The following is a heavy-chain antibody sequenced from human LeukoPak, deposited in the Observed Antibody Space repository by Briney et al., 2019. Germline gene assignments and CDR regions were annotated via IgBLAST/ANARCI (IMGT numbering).Heavy chain of an antibody. CDR3: ARQVDGYDSSGS. CDR2: IYSGGST. D-gene: IGHD3-22*01. V-gene: IGHV3-66*04. Sequence: GGSLRLSCAASGFTFSNYDMHWVRQAPGKGLEWVSVIYSGGSTYYADSVKGRFTISRDNSKNTLYLQMNSLRAEDTAVYYCARQVDGYDSSGSWGQGTLVTVSS. J-gene: IGHJ4*02. CDR1: GFTFSNYD.